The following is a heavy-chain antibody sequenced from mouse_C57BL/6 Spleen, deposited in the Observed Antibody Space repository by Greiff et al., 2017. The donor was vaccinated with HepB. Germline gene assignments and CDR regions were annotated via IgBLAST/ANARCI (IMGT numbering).Heavy chain of an antibody. D-gene: IGHD4-1*01. CDR3: ARGGNWDVGY. CDR2: INPSSGYT. J-gene: IGHJ2*01. V-gene: IGHV1-4*01. Sequence: VQLQQSGAELARPGASVKMSCKASGYTFTSYTMHWVKQRPGQGLEWIGYINPSSGYTKYNQKFKDKATLTADKSSSTAYRQLSSLTSEDSAVYCCARGGNWDVGYWGQGTTLTVSS. CDR1: GYTFTSYT.